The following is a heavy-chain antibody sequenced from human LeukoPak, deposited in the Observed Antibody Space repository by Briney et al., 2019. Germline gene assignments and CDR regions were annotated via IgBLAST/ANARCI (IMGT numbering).Heavy chain of an antibody. CDR1: GGSISSSSYY. CDR2: IYYSGST. J-gene: IGHJ5*02. D-gene: IGHD3-10*01. V-gene: IGHV4-39*07. Sequence: PSETLSLTCTVSGGSISSSSYYWGWIRQPPGKGLEWIGSIYYSGSTYYNPSLKSRVTISVDTSKNQFSLKLSSVTAADTAVYYCARDLGLMVRGVMMFDPWGQGTLVTVSS. CDR3: ARDLGLMVRGVMMFDP.